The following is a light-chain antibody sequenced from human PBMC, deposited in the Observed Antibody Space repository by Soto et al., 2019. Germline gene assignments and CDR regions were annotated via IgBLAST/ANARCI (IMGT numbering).Light chain of an antibody. J-gene: IGKJ1*01. CDR1: QNINTD. CDR3: QQYNSYWT. V-gene: IGKV1-5*01. CDR2: HAS. Sequence: DIQMTQSPSTLSASVGDRVTITCRASQNINTDLAWYQQKPGKVPNLLIYHASSLVTGVPSRFSGSGSGTEFTLTISSLQPDDFAAYYCQQYNSYWTFGQGTKVDIK.